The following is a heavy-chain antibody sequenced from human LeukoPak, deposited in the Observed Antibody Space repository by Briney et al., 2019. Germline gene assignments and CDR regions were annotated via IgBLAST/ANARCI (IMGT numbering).Heavy chain of an antibody. V-gene: IGHV4-30-2*01. CDR3: VRVLARTGAIDY. J-gene: IGHJ4*02. D-gene: IGHD7-27*01. CDR2: IYQSGST. Sequence: PSQTLSLTCAVAGGSMTSGDYSWSWIRQPPGKGLEWIGYIYQSGSTYYHSSLKSRLIISLDKSKNQFPLRLSSVTAADTAVFYCVRVLARTGAIDYWGQGTLVTVSS. CDR1: GGSMTSGDYS.